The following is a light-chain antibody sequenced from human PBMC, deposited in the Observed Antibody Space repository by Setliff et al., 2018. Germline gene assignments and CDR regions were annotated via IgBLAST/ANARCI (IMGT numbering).Light chain of an antibody. CDR1: SSNIGNNY. CDR2: DNN. V-gene: IGLV1-51*01. CDR3: GTWDSSLSAVV. J-gene: IGLJ2*01. Sequence: QSVLTQPPSVSAAPGQKVTIPCSGSSSNIGNNYVSWYQQLPGTAPKLLIYDNNNRPSGIPDRFSGSKSGTSATLGITGLQTGDEADYYCGTWDSSLSAVVFGGGTKVTVL.